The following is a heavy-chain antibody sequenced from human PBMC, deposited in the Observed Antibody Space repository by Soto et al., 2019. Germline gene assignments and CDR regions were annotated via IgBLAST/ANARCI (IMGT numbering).Heavy chain of an antibody. CDR1: EFTFDKYY. V-gene: IGHV3-7*01. D-gene: IGHD1-20*01. Sequence: EVQLVESGGGLVQPGGSLRLSCAASEFTFDKYYMTWVRQAPGKGPEWVANIKPDGSEQYYVDSVKGRFTISRDNANNSLYLQMTSLRAEDTAVYFCARGNWNYYYGFDVWGQGTTVTVSS. CDR2: IKPDGSEQ. J-gene: IGHJ6*02. CDR3: ARGNWNYYYGFDV.